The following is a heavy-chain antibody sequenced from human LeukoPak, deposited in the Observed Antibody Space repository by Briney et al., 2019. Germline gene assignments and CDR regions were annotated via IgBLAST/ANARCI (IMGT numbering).Heavy chain of an antibody. J-gene: IGHJ4*02. Sequence: GGSLRLSCAASGFTFSSYTINWVRQAPGKGLEWVTNIKQDGSEKYYVDSVKGRFTISRDNAKNSLYLQMNSLRAEDTAVYYCARGLSGSYPGGIDYWGQGTLVTVSS. V-gene: IGHV3-7*01. CDR3: ARGLSGSYPGGIDY. CDR1: GFTFSSYT. D-gene: IGHD1-26*01. CDR2: IKQDGSEK.